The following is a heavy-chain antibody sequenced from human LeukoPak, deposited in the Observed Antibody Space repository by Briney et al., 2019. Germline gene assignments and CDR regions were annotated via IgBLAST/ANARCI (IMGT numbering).Heavy chain of an antibody. D-gene: IGHD6-19*01. CDR2: IYPGDSDT. CDR3: ARTGYTSGWYVGSFDY. V-gene: IGHV5-51*01. J-gene: IGHJ4*02. Sequence: GESLKISCKGSGYSFTSYWIGWVRQMPGKGLEWMGIIYPGDSDTKYSLSFQGQVTISADKSISTAYLQWSSLKASDTAMYYCARTGYTSGWYVGSFDYWGQGTLVTVSS. CDR1: GYSFTSYW.